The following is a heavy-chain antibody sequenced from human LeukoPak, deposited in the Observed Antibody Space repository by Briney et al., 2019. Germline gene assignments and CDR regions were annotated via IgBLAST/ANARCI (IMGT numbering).Heavy chain of an antibody. J-gene: IGHJ4*02. CDR1: GITFSNVW. CDR2: IRRKTDGETT. D-gene: IGHD2-21*01. Sequence: GGSLRLSCAASGITFSNVWMSWVRQVPGKGLEWVGRIRRKTDGETTDHAAPVKGRFTISRDDSKNTLYLQMNSLKTEDTAVYYCVTDLVIKGYFDYWGQGALVTVSS. V-gene: IGHV3-15*01. CDR3: VTDLVIKGYFDY.